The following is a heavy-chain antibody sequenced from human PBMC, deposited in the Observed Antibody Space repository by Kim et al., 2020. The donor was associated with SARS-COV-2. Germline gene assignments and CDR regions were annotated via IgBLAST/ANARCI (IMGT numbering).Heavy chain of an antibody. CDR3: AKTTYYDFWSGYPHPRTYYYYYGMDV. CDR1: GFTFSSYA. V-gene: IGHV3-23*01. J-gene: IGHJ6*02. CDR2: ISGSGGST. Sequence: GGSLRLSCAASGFTFSSYAMSWVRQAPGKGLEWVSAISGSGGSTYYADSVKGRFTISRDNSKNTLYLQMNSLRAEDTAVYYCAKTTYYDFWSGYPHPRTYYYYYGMDVWGQGTTVTVSS. D-gene: IGHD3-3*01.